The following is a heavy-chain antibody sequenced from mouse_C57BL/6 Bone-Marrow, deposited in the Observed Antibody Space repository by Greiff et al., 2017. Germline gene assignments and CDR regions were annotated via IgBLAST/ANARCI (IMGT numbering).Heavy chain of an antibody. Sequence: EVMLVESGGGLVQPGGSLKLSCAASGFTFSDYYMYWVRQTPEKRLEWVAYISNGGGSTYYPDTLKGRFTISRYNAKNTLYLQMSRLKSEDTAMYYCARQDYAMDYWGQGTSVTVSS. CDR3: ARQDYAMDY. V-gene: IGHV5-12*01. J-gene: IGHJ4*01. CDR2: ISNGGGST. CDR1: GFTFSDYY.